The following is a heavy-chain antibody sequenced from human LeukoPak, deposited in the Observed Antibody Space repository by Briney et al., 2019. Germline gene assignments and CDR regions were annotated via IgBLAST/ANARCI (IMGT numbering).Heavy chain of an antibody. J-gene: IGHJ3*02. Sequence: ASVKVSCKVSGYTLTELSMHWVRQAPGKGLEWMGGFDPEDGETIYAQKFQGRVTMTEDTSTDTAYMELSSLRSEDTAVYYCARDLSRVQRAYGYSGYDAPNDAFDIWGQGTMVTVSS. CDR3: ARDLSRVQRAYGYSGYDAPNDAFDI. V-gene: IGHV1-24*01. D-gene: IGHD5-12*01. CDR2: FDPEDGET. CDR1: GYTLTELS.